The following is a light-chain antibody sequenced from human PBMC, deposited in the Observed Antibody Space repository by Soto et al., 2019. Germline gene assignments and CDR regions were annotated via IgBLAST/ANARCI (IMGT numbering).Light chain of an antibody. J-gene: IGLJ1*01. CDR2: EVS. V-gene: IGLV2-14*01. Sequence: QSALTRPASVSGSPGQSITISCTGTSSDVGGYNYVSWYQQHPGKAPKLMIYEVSNRPSGVSNRFSGSKSGNTASLTISGLQAEDEADYYCISYTVSRSYVFGSGTKVTV. CDR1: SSDVGGYNY. CDR3: ISYTVSRSYV.